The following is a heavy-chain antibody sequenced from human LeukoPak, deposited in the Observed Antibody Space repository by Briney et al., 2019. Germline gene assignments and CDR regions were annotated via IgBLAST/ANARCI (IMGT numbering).Heavy chain of an antibody. D-gene: IGHD2-15*01. J-gene: IGHJ4*02. Sequence: SETLSLTCAVYDGSFSGYYWSWIRQPPGKGLEWIGEISHSGSTNYNPSLKSRVTISVDTSKNQFSLNLSSVSAADTAVYYCARDGTYCSGGNCYSMFGYWGQGTLVTVSS. CDR3: ARDGTYCSGGNCYSMFGY. CDR2: ISHSGST. CDR1: DGSFSGYY. V-gene: IGHV4-34*01.